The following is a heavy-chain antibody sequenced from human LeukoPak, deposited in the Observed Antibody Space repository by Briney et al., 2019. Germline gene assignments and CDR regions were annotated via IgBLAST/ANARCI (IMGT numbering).Heavy chain of an antibody. CDR2: IKYDWSSI. Sequence: PGGSLRLSCAASGFTFSNYWMHWVRQVPGKGLVWVSHIKYDWSSISYADSVKGRFTISRDNAKNTLYLQMNSVRAEDTAVYYCARGLLYYDFWSGYSNSTDYWGQGTLVTVSS. V-gene: IGHV3-74*01. D-gene: IGHD3-3*01. CDR1: GFTFSNYW. J-gene: IGHJ4*02. CDR3: ARGLLYYDFWSGYSNSTDY.